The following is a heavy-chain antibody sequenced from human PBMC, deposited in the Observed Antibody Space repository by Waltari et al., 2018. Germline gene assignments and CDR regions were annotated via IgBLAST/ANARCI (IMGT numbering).Heavy chain of an antibody. CDR1: GFIFSSYG. V-gene: IGHV3-30*03. CDR3: ARDFLGWELRSPLEI. J-gene: IGHJ3*02. D-gene: IGHD1-26*01. Sequence: QEQLVESGGGVVQPGRSLRLSCAASGFIFSSYGMHWVRQTPGKVLEWVSFISFDGDNKYYADSVKCRFTISRDNFNNMLYMQMNSLRAEDTADYYCARDFLGWELRSPLEIWGQGTMVTVSS. CDR2: ISFDGDNK.